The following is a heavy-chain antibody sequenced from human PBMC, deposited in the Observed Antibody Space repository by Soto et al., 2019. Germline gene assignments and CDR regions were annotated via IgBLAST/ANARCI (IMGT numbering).Heavy chain of an antibody. CDR1: GFTFSSYW. J-gene: IGHJ4*02. CDR2: INSDGSST. CDR3: ATSFITTVGTTA. V-gene: IGHV3-74*01. Sequence: PGGSLRLSCAASGFTFSSYWMHWVRQAPGKGLVWVSRINSDGSSTSYADPVKGRFTISRDNAKNTLYLQMSSLRGEDTAVYYCATSFITTVGTTAWGQGTQVTVSS. D-gene: IGHD1-1*01.